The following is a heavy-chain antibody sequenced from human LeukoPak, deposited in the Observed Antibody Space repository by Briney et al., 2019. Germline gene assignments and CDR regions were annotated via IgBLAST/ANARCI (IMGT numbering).Heavy chain of an antibody. V-gene: IGHV3-30*04. D-gene: IGHD3-10*01. CDR3: AKQARRSYYYGSGTYAGSHYFDY. J-gene: IGHJ4*02. CDR1: GFTFSNYF. Sequence: GGSLRLSCEASGFTFSNYFMHWVRQAPGKGLEWVAFISYDGSSKNYADSVRGRFTLSRDNSKNTLYLQMNSLRAEDTAVYYCAKQARRSYYYGSGTYAGSHYFDYWGQGTLVTVSS. CDR2: ISYDGSSK.